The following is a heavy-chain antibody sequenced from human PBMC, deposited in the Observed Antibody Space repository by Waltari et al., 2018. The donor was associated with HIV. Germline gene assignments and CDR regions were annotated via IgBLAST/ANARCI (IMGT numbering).Heavy chain of an antibody. D-gene: IGHD3-22*01. V-gene: IGHV1-46*01. CDR3: VRSPEYGIFGGYPNWFDP. J-gene: IGHJ5*02. Sequence: QVQLLQSGAEVKKPGASVKLSCKASGYTFSSHFIHWGRQAPGLGLGGIGVIDPNGGYTSDSQNFQGSVTMTRDTSTSTVDMELNRLKLEDTAIHYCVRSPEYGIFGGYPNWFDPWGQGTLVTVSS. CDR2: IDPNGGYT. CDR1: GYTFSSHF.